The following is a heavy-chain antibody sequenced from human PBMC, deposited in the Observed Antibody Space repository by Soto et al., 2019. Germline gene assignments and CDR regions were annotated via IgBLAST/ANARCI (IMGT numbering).Heavy chain of an antibody. D-gene: IGHD3-16*01. CDR2: IGLYNDNR. CDR1: GYTFTTYG. CDR3: GRGGGIYSIAWPIDH. Sequence: ASVKVSCKASGYTFTTYGISWLRQAPGQGLEWMGWIGLYNDNRNYEQKFQGRVTMTTDTSTSTAYMELRSLRSDDTAVYYCGRGGGIYSIAWPIDHWGQGTLVTVSS. J-gene: IGHJ4*02. V-gene: IGHV1-18*04.